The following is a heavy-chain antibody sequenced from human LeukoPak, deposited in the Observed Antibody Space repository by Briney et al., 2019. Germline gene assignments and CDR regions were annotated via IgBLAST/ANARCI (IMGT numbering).Heavy chain of an antibody. V-gene: IGHV7-4-1*02. CDR1: GYTFTNYA. D-gene: IGHD2-2*01. CDR2: INTNTGNP. J-gene: IGHJ4*02. Sequence: ASVKVSCEASGYTFTNYAMNWVRQAPGQGLEWMGWINTNTGNPTYAQGFTGRFVFSLDTSVSTAYLQISSLKAEDTAFYYCARFQRHTGFDYWGQGTLVTVSS. CDR3: ARFQRHTGFDY.